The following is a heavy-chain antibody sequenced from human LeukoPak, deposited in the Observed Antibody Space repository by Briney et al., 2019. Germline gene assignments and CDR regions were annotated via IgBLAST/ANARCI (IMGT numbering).Heavy chain of an antibody. V-gene: IGHV3-43D*03. D-gene: IGHD5-24*01. CDR3: AREDRDGLVR. J-gene: IGHJ4*02. CDR1: GFTFDDYA. Sequence: GGSRSLSCVPAGFTFDDYAIHCVRQAAGRGRGWVCMTNWDGNTHFYAASVKGRFTLSRDNIKSYLYLQMNSLRAEDTAVYYCAREDRDGLVRWGQGTMVSVSS. CDR2: TNWDGNTH.